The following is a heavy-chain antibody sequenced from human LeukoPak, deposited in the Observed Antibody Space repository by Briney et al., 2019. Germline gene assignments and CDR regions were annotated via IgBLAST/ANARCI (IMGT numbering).Heavy chain of an antibody. D-gene: IGHD2-2*01. CDR2: ISKDGRDK. J-gene: IGHJ4*02. CDR1: GFTFSNAW. CDR3: AKDPRVAAAYYFDY. Sequence: PGRSLRLSCAASGFTFSNAWMSWVRQAPGKGLEWVAVISKDGRDKHHADSVKGRFTISRDNSKNTLYLQMNSLRAEDTAVYFCAKDPRVAAAYYFDYWGQGTLVTVSS. V-gene: IGHV3-30*18.